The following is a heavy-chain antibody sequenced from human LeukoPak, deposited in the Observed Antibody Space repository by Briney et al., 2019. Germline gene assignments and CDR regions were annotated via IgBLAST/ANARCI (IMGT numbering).Heavy chain of an antibody. CDR1: GFTFSVYG. Sequence: GGSLRLSCAASGFTFSVYGMHWVRQAPGKGLEWVAMISYDGREAYYADSVKGRFTISRDNAKNSLYLQMNSLRAEDTAVYYCARDSRIAVAGEYYYYYYGMDVWGQGTTVTVSS. V-gene: IGHV3-33*08. D-gene: IGHD6-19*01. CDR2: ISYDGREA. J-gene: IGHJ6*02. CDR3: ARDSRIAVAGEYYYYYYGMDV.